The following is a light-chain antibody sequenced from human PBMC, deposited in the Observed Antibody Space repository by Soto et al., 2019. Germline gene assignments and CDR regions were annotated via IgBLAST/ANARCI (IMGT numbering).Light chain of an antibody. J-gene: IGLJ1*01. CDR1: GSNIGAGYD. Sequence: QTVVTQPPSVSGAPGQRVTISCTGSGSNIGAGYDVHWYQQLPGTAPKLLIYGHSNRPSGVPDRFSGTKSGTSASLSITGLQAEDEADYCCQSYDSSLSGLYVFGTGTKLTVL. CDR3: QSYDSSLSGLYV. V-gene: IGLV1-40*01. CDR2: GHS.